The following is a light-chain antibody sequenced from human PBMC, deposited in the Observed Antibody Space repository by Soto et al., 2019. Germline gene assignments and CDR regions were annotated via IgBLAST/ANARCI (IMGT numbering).Light chain of an antibody. CDR2: AAS. CDR3: QHLNRCPLT. Sequence: DIQLTQSPSFLSASVGDRVTITCRASQGISSYLAWYQQKPGKAPKLLIYAASTLQSGVPSRFSGSGSRTDFSLTISSLQPEDFANYYCQHLNRCPLTFGGGTKVEIK. J-gene: IGKJ4*01. CDR1: QGISSY. V-gene: IGKV1-9*01.